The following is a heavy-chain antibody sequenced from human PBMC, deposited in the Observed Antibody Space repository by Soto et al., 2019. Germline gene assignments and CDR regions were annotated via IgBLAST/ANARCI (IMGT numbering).Heavy chain of an antibody. J-gene: IGHJ4*02. V-gene: IGHV3-11*01. CDR1: GFTFSDYY. Sequence: GSLRLSCAASGFTFSDYYMSWIRQAPGKGLEWVSYVSSSGSTIYYADSVKGRFTISRDNAKKSLYLQMNSLRAEDTAVYYCARDWTAAYSFDYWGQGTLVTVSS. CDR3: ARDWTAAYSFDY. D-gene: IGHD6-13*01. CDR2: VSSSGSTI.